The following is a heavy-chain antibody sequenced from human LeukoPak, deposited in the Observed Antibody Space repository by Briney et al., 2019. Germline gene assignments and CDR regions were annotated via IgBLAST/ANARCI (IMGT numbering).Heavy chain of an antibody. V-gene: IGHV3-7*03. CDR1: GFGFSSTW. D-gene: IGHD3-16*01. CDR3: ARDPGWGALDY. Sequence: PGGSLRLSCAASGFGFSSTWMTWVRQTPGKGLELVSNINIDGSQRYHAYFVEGRFTISRDNVKNTLYLQMNSLRVEDTAVYYCARDPGWGALDYWGQGALVIVSS. J-gene: IGHJ4*02. CDR2: INIDGSQR.